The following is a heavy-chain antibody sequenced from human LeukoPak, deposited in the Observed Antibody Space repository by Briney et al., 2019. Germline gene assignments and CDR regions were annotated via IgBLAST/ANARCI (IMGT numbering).Heavy chain of an antibody. CDR1: GYTFTSYG. V-gene: IGHV1-18*01. CDR3: ASKTTWPRHKYSFDY. Sequence: ASVKVSCKASGYTFTSYGISWVRQAPGQGLEWMGWISAYNGNTNYAQKLQGRVTMTTDTSTSTAYMELRSLRSEDTAVYYCASKTTWPRHKYSFDYWSQGTLVTVSS. CDR2: ISAYNGNT. D-gene: IGHD1-7*01. J-gene: IGHJ4*02.